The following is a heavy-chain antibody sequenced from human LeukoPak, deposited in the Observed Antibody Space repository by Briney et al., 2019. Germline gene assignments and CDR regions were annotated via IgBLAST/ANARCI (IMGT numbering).Heavy chain of an antibody. CDR1: GFRFSGYW. D-gene: IGHD1-26*01. CDR2: IKGDGSET. CDR3: AKGPSGYYGMDV. Sequence: GGSLRLSCAASGFRFSGYWMTWVRQAPGKGLEWVANIKGDGSETSYVTSVRGRFTISRDNSKNTLYLQMNSLRAEDTAVYYCAKGPSGYYGMDVWGQGTTVTVSS. J-gene: IGHJ6*02. V-gene: IGHV3-7*03.